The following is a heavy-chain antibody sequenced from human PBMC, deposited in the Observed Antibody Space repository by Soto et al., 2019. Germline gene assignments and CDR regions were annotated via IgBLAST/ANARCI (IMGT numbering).Heavy chain of an antibody. J-gene: IGHJ4*02. CDR3: ASARWDY. D-gene: IGHD2-15*01. V-gene: IGHV4-34*01. CDR1: GASFTSNY. CDR2: INHNGLT. Sequence: SETLSLTCGAYGASFTSNYWSWVRQPPAKGLEWIGEINHNGLTNYNPSLKSRVTISVDTSKNQFSLKLTSVTAADTAVYYCASARWDYWGQGTLVTVSS.